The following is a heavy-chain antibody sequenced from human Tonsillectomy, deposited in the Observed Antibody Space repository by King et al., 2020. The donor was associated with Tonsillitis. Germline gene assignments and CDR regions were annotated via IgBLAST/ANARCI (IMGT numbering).Heavy chain of an antibody. V-gene: IGHV3-9*01. J-gene: IGHJ3*02. Sequence: VQLVESGGGLVQPGRSLRLSCAASGFTFDDYAMHWVRQAPGKGLEWVSGISWNSGSIAYADSVKGRFTISRDNAKNSLYLQMNSLRAEDTALFYCAKVDDSSGYYLGAFDIWGQGTIVTVSS. D-gene: IGHD3-22*01. CDR3: AKVDDSSGYYLGAFDI. CDR1: GFTFDDYA. CDR2: ISWNSGSI.